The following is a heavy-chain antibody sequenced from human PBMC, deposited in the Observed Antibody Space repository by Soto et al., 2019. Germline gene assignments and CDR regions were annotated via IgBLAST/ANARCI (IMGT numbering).Heavy chain of an antibody. D-gene: IGHD1-26*01. CDR3: VRDPHSGSYHDY. J-gene: IGHJ4*02. V-gene: IGHV3-33*01. CDR1: GFIFSNHG. CDR2: IWNDGSNK. Sequence: QVQLVESGGGVVQPGRSLRLSCAVSGFIFSNHGMHWVRQAPGKGLEWVAVIWNDGSNKYYADSVKGRFTISRDNSKNTLYMQMNSLRVEDTAVYYCVRDPHSGSYHDYWGQGTLVTVSS.